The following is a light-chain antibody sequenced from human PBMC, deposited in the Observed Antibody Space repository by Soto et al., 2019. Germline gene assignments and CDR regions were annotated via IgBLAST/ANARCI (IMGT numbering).Light chain of an antibody. CDR2: EVS. V-gene: IGLV2-14*01. J-gene: IGLJ2*01. Sequence: QSALTQPASVSGSPGQSITISCTGTSSDIGGYKHVSWYQQHPGKAPKLMIYEVSNRPSGVPDRFSGSRSGTSASLVITRLQAEDEAVYYCQSYDSSLSGYVVFGGGTKVTVL. CDR1: SSDIGGYKH. CDR3: QSYDSSLSGYVV.